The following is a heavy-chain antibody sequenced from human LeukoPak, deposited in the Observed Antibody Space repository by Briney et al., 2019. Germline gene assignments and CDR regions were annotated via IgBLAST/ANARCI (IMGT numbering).Heavy chain of an antibody. Sequence: PSETLSLTCTVSGYSISSGYYWGWIRQPPGKGLEWIGSIYYSGSTYYNPSLKSRVTISVDTSKNQFSLKLSSVTAADTAVYYCARHNMVRGVIIWAFDIWGQGTMVTVSS. CDR1: GYSISSGYY. D-gene: IGHD3-10*01. CDR2: IYYSGST. CDR3: ARHNMVRGVIIWAFDI. V-gene: IGHV4-38-2*02. J-gene: IGHJ3*02.